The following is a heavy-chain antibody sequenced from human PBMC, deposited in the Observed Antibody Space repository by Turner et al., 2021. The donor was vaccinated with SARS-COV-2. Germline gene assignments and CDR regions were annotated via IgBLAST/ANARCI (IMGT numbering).Heavy chain of an antibody. V-gene: IGHV3-30-3*01. Sequence: QVQLVESGGGVVQPGRSLRRLCADSGFTFGSCGMHWVRQAPGKELEWVAVISYDGSSKYYADSVKGRFTISRDNSKNTLYLQMNSLRAEDTAVYYCAREGAWGDGYPNDYWGQGTLVTVSS. J-gene: IGHJ4*02. CDR2: ISYDGSSK. CDR1: GFTFGSCG. CDR3: AREGAWGDGYPNDY. D-gene: IGHD5-12*01.